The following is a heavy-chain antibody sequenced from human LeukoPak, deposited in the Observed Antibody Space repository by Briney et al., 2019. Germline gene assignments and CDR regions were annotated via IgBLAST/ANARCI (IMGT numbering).Heavy chain of an antibody. J-gene: IGHJ5*02. CDR1: GFTFSSYS. Sequence: GGSLRLSCAASGFTFSSYSMNWVRQAPGKGLEWISSISGSGDNTYYSHSVKGRFTISRDNSKNTLYLQMISLRVEDTAVYYCAKDLNWFDPWGQGTLVTVSS. CDR2: ISGSGDNT. V-gene: IGHV3-23*01. CDR3: AKDLNWFDP.